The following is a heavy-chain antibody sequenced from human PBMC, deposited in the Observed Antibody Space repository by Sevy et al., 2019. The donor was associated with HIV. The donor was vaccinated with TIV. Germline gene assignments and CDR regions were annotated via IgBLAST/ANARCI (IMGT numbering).Heavy chain of an antibody. D-gene: IGHD2-2*01. CDR2: IKRDGSEK. V-gene: IGHV3-7*03. CDR1: GFTFSSYW. J-gene: IGHJ6*02. CDR3: ARDCSSASCLWGIDV. Sequence: GESLKISCAASGFTFSSYWMSWVRQAPGKGLEWVANIKRDGSEKYYVDSVKGRFTISRDNAKNSLYLQMNSLRAEDTAVYYCARDCSSASCLWGIDVWGQGTTVTVSS.